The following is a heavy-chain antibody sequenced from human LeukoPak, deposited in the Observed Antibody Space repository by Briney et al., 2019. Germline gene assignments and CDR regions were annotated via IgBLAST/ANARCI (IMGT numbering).Heavy chain of an antibody. J-gene: IGHJ4*02. CDR3: ASVPNDSSGFHLRA. D-gene: IGHD3-22*01. Sequence: SETLSLTCAVYGGSFSGYYWSWIRQPPGKGLEWIGEINHSGSTNYNPSLKSRVTISVDTSKNQFSLKLSSVTAADTAVYYCASVPNDSSGFHLRAWGQGTLVTVSS. V-gene: IGHV4-34*01. CDR1: GGSFSGYY. CDR2: INHSGST.